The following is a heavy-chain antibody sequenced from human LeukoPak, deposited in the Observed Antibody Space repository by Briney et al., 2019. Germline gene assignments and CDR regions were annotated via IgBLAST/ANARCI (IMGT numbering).Heavy chain of an antibody. CDR1: GFNFRAYW. Sequence: GGSLRLSCTTSGFNFRAYWMGWVRQAPGKGLEWVANIHQHGSKENYLDSVKGRLTISRDKAKNSLHLQMNSLRTEDTALYYCVKDMVALFGEVSPFYYSYGMDVWGQGTTVTVS. CDR2: IHQHGSKE. J-gene: IGHJ6*02. V-gene: IGHV3-7*03. D-gene: IGHD3-10*01. CDR3: VKDMVALFGEVSPFYYSYGMDV.